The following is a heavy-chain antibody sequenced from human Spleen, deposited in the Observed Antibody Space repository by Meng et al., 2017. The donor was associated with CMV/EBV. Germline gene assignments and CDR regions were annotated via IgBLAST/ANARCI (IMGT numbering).Heavy chain of an antibody. CDR1: GFNFHDHA. J-gene: IGHJ5*02. D-gene: IGHD6-13*01. CDR2: INWSGGNI. Sequence: SGFNFHDHAMHWVRQVPGKGLEWVSGINWSGGNIGYADSVRGRFTVSRDNGKNSLYLQMNGLTGEDTALYYCARDAAADPYTWFDLWGQGALVTVSS. V-gene: IGHV3-20*03. CDR3: ARDAAADPYTWFDL.